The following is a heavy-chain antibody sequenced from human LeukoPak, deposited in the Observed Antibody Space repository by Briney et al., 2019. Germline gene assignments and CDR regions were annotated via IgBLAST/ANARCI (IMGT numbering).Heavy chain of an antibody. CDR2: ISSSSSTI. CDR3: ARDRVIFGVVIRVFDY. Sequence: GGSLRLSCAASGFTFSSYSMNLVRQAPGKGLEWVSHISSSSSTIYYADSVKGRFTISRDNAKNSLYLQMNSLRDEDTAVYYCARDRVIFGVVIRVFDYWGQGTLVSVSS. V-gene: IGHV3-48*02. J-gene: IGHJ4*02. CDR1: GFTFSSYS. D-gene: IGHD3-3*01.